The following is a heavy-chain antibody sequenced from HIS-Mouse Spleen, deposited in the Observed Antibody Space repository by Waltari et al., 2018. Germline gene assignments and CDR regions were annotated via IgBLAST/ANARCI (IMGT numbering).Heavy chain of an antibody. CDR3: AREIPYSSSWYDWYFDL. J-gene: IGHJ2*01. Sequence: QLQLQESGPGLVKPSETLSLTCTVSGGSISSSSYYWGWIRQPPGKGLEWIGSIHYGGSPDSNPSLKSRVTVSVDTSKNQFSLKLSSVTAADTAVYYCAREIPYSSSWYDWYFDLWGRGTLVTVSS. V-gene: IGHV4-39*07. D-gene: IGHD6-13*01. CDR2: IHYGGSP. CDR1: GGSISSSSYY.